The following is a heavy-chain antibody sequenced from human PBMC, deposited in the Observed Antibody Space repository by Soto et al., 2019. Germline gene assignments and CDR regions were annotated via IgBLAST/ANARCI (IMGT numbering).Heavy chain of an antibody. Sequence: SETLSLTXTVSGGSVSSGSYYWSWIRQPPGKGLEWIGYIYYSGSTNYNPSLKSRVTISVDTSKNQFSLKLSSVTAADTAVYYCARVPEDYFDYWGQGTLVTVSS. V-gene: IGHV4-61*01. J-gene: IGHJ4*02. D-gene: IGHD2-15*01. CDR1: GGSVSSGSYY. CDR3: ARVPEDYFDY. CDR2: IYYSGST.